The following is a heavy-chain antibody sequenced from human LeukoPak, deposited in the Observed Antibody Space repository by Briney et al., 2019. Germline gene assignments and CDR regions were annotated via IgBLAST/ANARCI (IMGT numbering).Heavy chain of an antibody. CDR3: ARESVAASYYYYYMDV. V-gene: IGHV4-4*07. CDR1: GGSISSYY. J-gene: IGHJ6*03. CDR2: IYTSGST. D-gene: IGHD5-12*01. Sequence: SETLSLTCTASGGSISSYYWSWIRQPAGQGLEWIGRIYTSGSTNYNPSLKSRVTMSVDTSKNQFSLKLSSVTAADTAVYYCARESVAASYYYYYMDVWGKGTTVTISS.